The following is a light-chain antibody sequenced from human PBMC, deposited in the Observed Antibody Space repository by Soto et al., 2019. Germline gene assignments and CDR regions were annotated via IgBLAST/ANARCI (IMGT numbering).Light chain of an antibody. CDR1: QSVFYTSNTENH. CDR2: SAS. J-gene: IGKJ4*01. CDR3: QQYSFRPPLT. Sequence: DIVLTQSPDSLAVSLGERATINCNASQSVFYTSNTENHLVWYQQKPGQPPKVLIYSASTRESGVHGRFSGSVSATDFNLTSSSRQAEYAAVYYCQQYSFRPPLTFGGGTKVEIK. V-gene: IGKV4-1*01.